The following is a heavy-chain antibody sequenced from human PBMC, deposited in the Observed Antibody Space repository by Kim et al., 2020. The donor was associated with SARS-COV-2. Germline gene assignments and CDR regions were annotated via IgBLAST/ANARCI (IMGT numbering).Heavy chain of an antibody. CDR2: INPDTGAS. CDR3: ARAQLSVTGYYPDF. V-gene: IGHV1-2*06. CDR1: GYTFKGFS. J-gene: IGHJ4*02. Sequence: ASVKVSCKTYGYTFKGFSRHWVRQAPGLGLEWVGRINPDTGASVYAQKFQGRVTMSRDTSITTAYMEVTSLTSDDTAVYFCARAQLSVTGYYPDFWGQGTLVTVSS. D-gene: IGHD3-9*01.